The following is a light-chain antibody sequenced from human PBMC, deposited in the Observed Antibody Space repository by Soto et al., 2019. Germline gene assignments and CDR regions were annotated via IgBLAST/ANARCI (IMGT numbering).Light chain of an antibody. CDR2: EGS. J-gene: IGLJ3*02. CDR3: CSYAGSNTGV. Sequence: QSALTQPASVSGSPGQSITISCTGTSNNIGSYNLVSWYQQHPGKAPKLMIYEGSKRPSGVSTRFSGSKSGNTASLTISGLQAEDEADYYCCSYAGSNTGVFGGGTKLTVL. CDR1: SNNIGSYNL. V-gene: IGLV2-23*01.